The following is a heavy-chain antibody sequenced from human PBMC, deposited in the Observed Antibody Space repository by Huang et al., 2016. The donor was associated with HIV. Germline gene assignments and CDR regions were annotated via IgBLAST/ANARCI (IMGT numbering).Heavy chain of an antibody. Sequence: QVRLDQWGAGLLKPSETLTLTCAVYGDSLSGFFWSWIRQSPGRGLEWIGEITQSVRTNYKPSLKSRVTIAIDTSKKQFSLKLKSVTADDTSTYYCARGRGTSWSFFDTWGQGSFVTVSS. V-gene: IGHV4-34*01. CDR1: GDSLSGFF. CDR2: ITQSVRT. J-gene: IGHJ5*02. CDR3: ARGRGTSWSFFDT. D-gene: IGHD2-2*01.